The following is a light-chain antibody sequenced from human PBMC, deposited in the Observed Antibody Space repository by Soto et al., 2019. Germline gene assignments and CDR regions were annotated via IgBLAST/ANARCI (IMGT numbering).Light chain of an antibody. J-gene: IGKJ5*01. CDR1: QGLSGS. CDR3: QQVHNWPLT. Sequence: DIQMTQSPSSVSASVGDRVTITCRATQGLSGSLAWYQQKPGKAPKLLISVTSRLQSGVPSRFSGSASGTDFTLTLDSLQPEDLATYYCQQVHNWPLTFGQGTRLEIK. V-gene: IGKV1-12*01. CDR2: VTS.